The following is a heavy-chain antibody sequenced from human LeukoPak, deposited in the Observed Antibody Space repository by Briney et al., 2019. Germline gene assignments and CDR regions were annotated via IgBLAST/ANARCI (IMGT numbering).Heavy chain of an antibody. CDR2: VNLQGST. J-gene: IGHJ4*02. CDR3: ARHNSGSEY. CDR1: GGSITNTNY. Sequence: SGTLSLTCGVSGGSITNTNYWTWVRQPPGKGLEWIGEVNLQGSTNYNPSLMGRVAISVDTSENHISLQLTSVTAADTAVYYCARHNSGSEYWGQGTLVTVSS. V-gene: IGHV4-4*02. D-gene: IGHD6-19*01.